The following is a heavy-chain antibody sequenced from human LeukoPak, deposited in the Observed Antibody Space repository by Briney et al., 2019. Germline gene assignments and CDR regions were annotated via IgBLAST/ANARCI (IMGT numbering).Heavy chain of an antibody. CDR3: ARGGFPAYYGSGSYPFDY. V-gene: IGHV4-31*03. CDR1: GGSISSGGYY. J-gene: IGHJ4*02. Sequence: SETLSLTCTVSGGSISSGGYYWSWIRQHPGKGLEWIGYIYYSGSTYYNPSLKSRVTISVDTSKNQFSLKLSSVTAADTAVYYCARGGFPAYYGSGSYPFDYWGQGTLVTVSS. D-gene: IGHD3-10*01. CDR2: IYYSGST.